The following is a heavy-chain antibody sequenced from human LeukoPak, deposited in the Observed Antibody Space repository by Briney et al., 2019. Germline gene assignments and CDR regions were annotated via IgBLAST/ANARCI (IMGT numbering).Heavy chain of an antibody. CDR1: GGSISSYY. D-gene: IGHD3-10*01. J-gene: IGHJ4*02. V-gene: IGHV4-4*07. CDR3: ARWSGKGFDD. Sequence: SETLSLTCTVSGGSISSYYGSWIRQPAGKGLEWIGRIYTSGSTNYNPSLKSRLTMPVDTSKNQFSLMLSSVTAADTAVYSCARWSGKGFDDWGQGTLVTVYS. CDR2: IYTSGST.